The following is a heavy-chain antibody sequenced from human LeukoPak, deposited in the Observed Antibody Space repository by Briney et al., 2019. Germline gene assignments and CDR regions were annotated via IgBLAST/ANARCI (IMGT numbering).Heavy chain of an antibody. J-gene: IGHJ4*02. D-gene: IGHD6-19*01. V-gene: IGHV3-33*01. CDR2: IWYDGSDK. CDR3: LRLGSGWSMDY. CDR1: GFTFSSYG. Sequence: GGSLRLSCVASGFTFSSYGMHWVRQAPGKGLEWVAVIWYDGSDKYYADSVKGRFTISRDNSKNTLYLQMNSLRGDDTAVYYCLRLGSGWSMDYWGQGTLVTVSS.